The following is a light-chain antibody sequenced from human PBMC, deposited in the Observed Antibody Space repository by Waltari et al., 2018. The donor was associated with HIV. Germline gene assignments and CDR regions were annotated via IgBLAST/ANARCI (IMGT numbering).Light chain of an antibody. CDR1: SSDVGGYAY. V-gene: IGLV2-8*01. CDR2: EVS. CDR3: SSHAGSNNYV. J-gene: IGLJ1*01. Sequence: QSALTQPPSASGSPGQSVTISCSGTSSDVGGYAYFPWYQQHPGKAPKLMIYEVSKRPSGVPDRFSGSKSGNTASLTVSGLQAEDEADYYCSSHAGSNNYVFGTGTKVTVL.